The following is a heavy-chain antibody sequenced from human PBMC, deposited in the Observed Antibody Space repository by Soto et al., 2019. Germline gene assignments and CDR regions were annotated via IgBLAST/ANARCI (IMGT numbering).Heavy chain of an antibody. V-gene: IGHV3-30-3*01. CDR1: GFTFSSYA. CDR3: ARDRGDSSSSPLYYYYYYGMDV. Sequence: SLRLSCAASGFTFSSYAMHWVRQAPGKGLEWVAVISYDGSNKYYADSVKGRFTISRDNSKNTLYLQMNSLRAEDTAVYYCARDRGDSSSSPLYYYYYYGMDVWGQGTTVTVSS. J-gene: IGHJ6*02. D-gene: IGHD6-6*01. CDR2: ISYDGSNK.